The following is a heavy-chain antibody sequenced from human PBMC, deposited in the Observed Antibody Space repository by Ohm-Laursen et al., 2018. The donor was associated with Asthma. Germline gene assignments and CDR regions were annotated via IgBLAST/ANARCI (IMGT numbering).Heavy chain of an antibody. CDR3: ARGGGYIAVASSFDY. CDR1: GYTFTGYY. D-gene: IGHD6-19*01. CDR2: INPNSGGT. J-gene: IGHJ4*02. V-gene: IGHV1-2*06. Sequence: SSVKVSCKASGYTFTGYYMHWVRQAPGQGLEWMGRINPNSGGTNYAQKFQGRVTMTRDTSISTAYMELSSLRSEDTAVYYCARGGGYIAVASSFDYWGQGTLVTVSS.